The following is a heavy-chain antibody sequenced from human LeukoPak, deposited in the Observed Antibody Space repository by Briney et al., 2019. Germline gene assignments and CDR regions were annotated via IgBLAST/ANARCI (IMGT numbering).Heavy chain of an antibody. Sequence: ASVKVSCKASGYTFTSYGISWVRQAPGQGLEWMGWISAYNGNTNYAQKLQGRVTMTTDTSTSTAYMELRSLRSDDTAVYYCARVCGGDPTTNWLDPWGQGTLVTVSS. V-gene: IGHV1-18*01. D-gene: IGHD2-21*02. CDR3: ARVCGGDPTTNWLDP. CDR1: GYTFTSYG. J-gene: IGHJ5*02. CDR2: ISAYNGNT.